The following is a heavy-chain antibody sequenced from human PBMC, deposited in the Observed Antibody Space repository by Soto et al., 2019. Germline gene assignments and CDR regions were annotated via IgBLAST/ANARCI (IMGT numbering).Heavy chain of an antibody. CDR3: ARDKTHADY. Sequence: GGSLRLSCAASGFTFSSYGMHWVRQAPGKGLEWVAVVWYDGSHENYVDSVKGRFTISRDNSKNTLYLQMNSLRAEDTAVYYCARDKTHADYWGQGTLVTVSS. J-gene: IGHJ4*02. CDR1: GFTFSSYG. V-gene: IGHV3-33*01. CDR2: VWYDGSHE.